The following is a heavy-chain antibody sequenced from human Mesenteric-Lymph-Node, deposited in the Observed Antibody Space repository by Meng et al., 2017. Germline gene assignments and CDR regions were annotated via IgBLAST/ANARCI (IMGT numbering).Heavy chain of an antibody. CDR2: IYPTGTT. CDR3: AKDNSGWQHTDY. J-gene: IGHJ4*02. V-gene: IGHV4-4*02. D-gene: IGHD6-19*01. CDR1: GVSVSGDTW. Sequence: HLKEPGPGLVTPSGTLSLTFVVSGVSVSGDTWWSWVRQSPGKGLECIGEIYPTGTTQYNPSLDSRATISVDKAKNQISLKLTSVTAADTAVYYCAKDNSGWQHTDYWGQGILVTVSS.